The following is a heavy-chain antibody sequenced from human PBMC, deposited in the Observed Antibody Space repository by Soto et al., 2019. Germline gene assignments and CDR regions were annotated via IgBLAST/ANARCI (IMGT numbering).Heavy chain of an antibody. V-gene: IGHV1-69*01. J-gene: IGHJ6*02. CDR2: IIPIFGTA. CDR1: GGTLRRYA. D-gene: IGHD3-3*01. Sequence: SVKFSCNSSGGTLRRYAISWVLQAPGKWLEWMGGIIPIFGTANYAQKFQGRVTITADESTSTAYMELSSLRSEDTAVYYCARGSYDFWSGPSGYYYGMDVWGQGTTVTVSS. CDR3: ARGSYDFWSGPSGYYYGMDV.